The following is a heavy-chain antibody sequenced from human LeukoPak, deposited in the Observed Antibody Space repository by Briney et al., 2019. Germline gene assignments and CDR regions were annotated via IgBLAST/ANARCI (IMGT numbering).Heavy chain of an antibody. J-gene: IGHJ6*02. Sequence: SETLSLTCAVYGGSFGGYYWSWIRQPPGKGLEWIGEINHSGSTNYNPSLKSRVTISVDTSKNQFSLKLSSVTAADTAVYYCARELLPYGMDVWGQGTTVTVSS. CDR2: INHSGST. D-gene: IGHD1-26*01. V-gene: IGHV4-34*01. CDR3: ARELLPYGMDV. CDR1: GGSFGGYY.